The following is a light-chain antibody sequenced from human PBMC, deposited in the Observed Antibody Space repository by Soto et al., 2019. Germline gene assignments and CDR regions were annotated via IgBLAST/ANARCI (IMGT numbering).Light chain of an antibody. Sequence: QSVLTQPPSVSGAPGQRVTISCTGSSSNIGAGYDVHWYQQLPGTAPKLLIYGDNNRPSGVPDRFSDSKSGTSVSLAITGLQAEDEADYYCQSYDSSLSAWVFGGGTKVTVL. CDR1: SSNIGAGYD. J-gene: IGLJ3*02. V-gene: IGLV1-40*01. CDR2: GDN. CDR3: QSYDSSLSAWV.